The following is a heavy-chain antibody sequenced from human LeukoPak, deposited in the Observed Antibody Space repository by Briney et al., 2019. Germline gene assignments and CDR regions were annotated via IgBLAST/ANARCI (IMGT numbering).Heavy chain of an antibody. V-gene: IGHV3-23*01. CDR3: AKGDSSGYYHLFDY. CDR2: ISGSGGST. CDR1: GFTFSSYA. J-gene: IGHJ4*02. D-gene: IGHD3-22*01. Sequence: PGGSLRLSCAASGFTFSSYAMSWVRQAPGKGLEWVSAISGSGGSTYYADSVKGRFTISRDNAKNSLYLQMNSLRAEDTAFYYCAKGDSSGYYHLFDYWGQGTLVTVSS.